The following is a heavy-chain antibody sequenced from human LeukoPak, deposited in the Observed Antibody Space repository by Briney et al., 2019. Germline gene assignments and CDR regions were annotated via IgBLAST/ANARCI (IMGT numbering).Heavy chain of an antibody. CDR1: GFTFSSYS. V-gene: IGHV3-21*01. J-gene: IGHJ3*02. CDR3: ARVVGADVLRFLEWPRAFDI. Sequence: GGSLRLSCAASGFTFSSYSMNWVRQAPGKGLEWVSSISSSSSCIYYADSVKGRFTISRDNAKNSLYLQMNSLRAEDTAVYYCARVVGADVLRFLEWPRAFDIWGQGTMVTVSS. CDR2: ISSSSSCI. D-gene: IGHD3-3*01.